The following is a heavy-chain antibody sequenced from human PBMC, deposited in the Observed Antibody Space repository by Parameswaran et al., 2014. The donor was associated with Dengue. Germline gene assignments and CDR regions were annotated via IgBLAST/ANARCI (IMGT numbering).Heavy chain of an antibody. J-gene: IGHJ6*02. Sequence: WVRQAPGQGPEWMGLINPNTGETHYAQKFQDRVSMTRDTSIGTAYMELISLRSDDTAIYYCARAVTVTTASWIYGMDVWGQGTTVTVSS. V-gene: IGHV1-2*02. CDR2: INPNTGET. CDR3: ARAVTVTTASWIYGMDV. D-gene: IGHD4-17*01.